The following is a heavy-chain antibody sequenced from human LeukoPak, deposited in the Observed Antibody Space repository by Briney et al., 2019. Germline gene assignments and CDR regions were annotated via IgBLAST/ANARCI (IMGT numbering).Heavy chain of an antibody. CDR1: GYTFTSYG. D-gene: IGHD6-19*01. J-gene: IGHJ4*02. Sequence: ASVKVSCKASGYTFTSYGISWVRQAPGQGLEWMGWISAYNGNTNYAQKLQGRVTMTTDTSTSTAYMELRSLRSEDTAVYYCARHDGIAVAGTGADFDYWGQGTLVTVSS. V-gene: IGHV1-18*01. CDR3: ARHDGIAVAGTGADFDY. CDR2: ISAYNGNT.